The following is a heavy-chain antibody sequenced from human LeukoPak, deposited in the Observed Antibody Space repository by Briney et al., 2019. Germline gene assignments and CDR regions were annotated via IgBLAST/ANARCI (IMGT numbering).Heavy chain of an antibody. CDR1: GFNFRYFW. Sequence: GGSLRLTCLGSGFNFRYFWMSWVRQTPGKGLEWVANINHDGRETYYADSVKGRFIISRDNAKDSLYLQMNSLRAEDAAVYYCAKGYIIAGRQWYLDLWGRGTLVGVSS. V-gene: IGHV3-7*01. J-gene: IGHJ2*01. D-gene: IGHD6-13*01. CDR3: AKGYIIAGRQWYLDL. CDR2: INHDGRET.